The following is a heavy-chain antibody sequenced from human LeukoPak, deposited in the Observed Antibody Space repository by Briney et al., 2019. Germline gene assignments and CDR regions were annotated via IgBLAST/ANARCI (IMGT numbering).Heavy chain of an antibody. Sequence: PSETLSLTCTVSGDSISVYYWTWMRQPPRKGLEWIGYIYSSGSTKYNPSLESRVTISIDTSKNQFSLKLSSVTAADTAVYYCARLRNYCDYWGQGTLVTVSS. D-gene: IGHD4-17*01. J-gene: IGHJ4*02. CDR3: ARLRNYCDY. CDR2: IYSSGST. CDR1: GDSISVYY. V-gene: IGHV4-59*01.